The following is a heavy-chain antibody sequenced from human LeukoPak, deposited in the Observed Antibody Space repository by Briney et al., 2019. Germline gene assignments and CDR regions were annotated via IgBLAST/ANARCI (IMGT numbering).Heavy chain of an antibody. Sequence: SVKVSCKASGGTFSSYAISWVRQAPGQGLEWMGRIIPIFGTANYAQKFQGRVTITTDESTSTAYMELSSLRSEDTAVYYCARDQGIAAAGTFYCFDHWGQGTLVTVSS. J-gene: IGHJ4*02. V-gene: IGHV1-69*05. CDR1: GGTFSSYA. CDR2: IIPIFGTA. D-gene: IGHD6-13*01. CDR3: ARDQGIAAAGTFYCFDH.